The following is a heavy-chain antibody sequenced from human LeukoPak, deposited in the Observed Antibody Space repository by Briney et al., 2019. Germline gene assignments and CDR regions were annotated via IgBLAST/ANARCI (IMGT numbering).Heavy chain of an antibody. CDR3: ARGVRGVIISLFWFDP. V-gene: IGHV4-34*01. CDR1: GGSFSGYY. CDR2: INHSGST. Sequence: SETLSLTCAVYGGSFSGYYWSWIRQPPGKGLEWIGEINHSGSTNYNPSLKSRVTISVDKSKNQFSLKLSSVTAADTAVYYCARGVRGVIISLFWFDPWGQGTLVTVSS. D-gene: IGHD3-10*01. J-gene: IGHJ5*02.